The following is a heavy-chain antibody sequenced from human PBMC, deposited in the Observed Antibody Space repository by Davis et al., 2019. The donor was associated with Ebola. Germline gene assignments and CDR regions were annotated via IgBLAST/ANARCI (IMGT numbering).Heavy chain of an antibody. Sequence: PSETLSLTCTVSSGSMNSYYWSWIRQPPGKGLEWIGNIYYSGSTNYNPSLKSRVTISVDTSKNLFSLKLSSVTAADTAVYYCARDLPWAHYFDYWGQGTLVTVSS. J-gene: IGHJ4*02. CDR2: IYYSGST. D-gene: IGHD3-16*01. CDR1: SGSMNSYY. CDR3: ARDLPWAHYFDY. V-gene: IGHV4-59*01.